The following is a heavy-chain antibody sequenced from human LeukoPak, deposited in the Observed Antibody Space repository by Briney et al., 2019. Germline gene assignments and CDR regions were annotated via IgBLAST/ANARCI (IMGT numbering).Heavy chain of an antibody. CDR2: ISNSGST. J-gene: IGHJ6*03. CDR3: ARVGRGTTVTHRYYYYMDV. V-gene: IGHV4-59*11. D-gene: IGHD4-11*01. CDR1: GVSISSHY. Sequence: PSETLCLTCTVSGVSISSHYWTWIRQPPGKGLEWIGDISNSGSTNYNPSLKSRVTIAIDTSKNQFSLKLSSVTAADTAVYYCARVGRGTTVTHRYYYYMDVWGKGTTVTVSS.